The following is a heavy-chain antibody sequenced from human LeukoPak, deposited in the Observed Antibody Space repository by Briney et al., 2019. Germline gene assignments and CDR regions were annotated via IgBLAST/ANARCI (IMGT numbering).Heavy chain of an antibody. D-gene: IGHD6-19*01. CDR1: GGSISSGGYY. CDR3: ARLEYSSGAFDY. CDR2: IYYSGST. Sequence: SETLSLTCTVSGGSISSGGYYWSWIRQHPGKGLEWIGYIYYSGSTYYNPSLKSRVTISVDTSKNQFSLKLSSVTAADTAVYYCARLEYSSGAFDYWGQGTLVTVSS. V-gene: IGHV4-31*03. J-gene: IGHJ4*02.